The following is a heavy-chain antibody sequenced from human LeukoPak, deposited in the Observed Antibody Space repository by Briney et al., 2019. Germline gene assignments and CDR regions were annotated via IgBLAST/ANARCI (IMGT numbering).Heavy chain of an antibody. J-gene: IGHJ4*02. V-gene: IGHV4-39*01. CDR1: GVSTTNGIYY. CDR3: ARHAEYNSGWHFYLDH. D-gene: IGHD6-19*01. CDR2: VHNVGST. Sequence: SSETLSLTCTVSGVSTTNGIYYWAWIRPSPGKGLEWIGSVHNVGSTYYNLSLRSRVTMSIDTSKNQFSLRLNSVTAADTAVYYCARHAEYNSGWHFYLDHWGQGILVTVSS.